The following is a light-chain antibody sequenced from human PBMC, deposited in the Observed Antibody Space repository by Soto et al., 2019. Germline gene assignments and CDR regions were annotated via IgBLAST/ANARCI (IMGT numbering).Light chain of an antibody. CDR1: QSISSY. Sequence: IEVTQSPSSLAASLGDRVTITCRASQSISSYLNWFQQKPGKAPKALIYDASTLRSGVPSRFSGGGSGTEFTLTISSPQPDDFATYYCQQYNTYSTFGQGTRLEIK. J-gene: IGKJ5*01. CDR3: QQYNTYST. CDR2: DAS. V-gene: IGKV1-16*01.